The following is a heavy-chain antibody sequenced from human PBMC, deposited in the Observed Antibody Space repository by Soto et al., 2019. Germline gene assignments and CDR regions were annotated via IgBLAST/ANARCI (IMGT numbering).Heavy chain of an antibody. D-gene: IGHD3-10*01. J-gene: IGHJ4*02. CDR3: AIDLAAWFGESRIDS. V-gene: IGHV1-18*01. CDR1: GYTFTSYG. Sequence: ASVKVSCKASGYTFTSYGISWVRQAPGQGLEWMGWISAYNGNTNYAQKLQGRVTMTTDTSTSTVYMELRSLRSDDTAVYYCAIDLAAWFGESRIDSWGQGTLVTSPQ. CDR2: ISAYNGNT.